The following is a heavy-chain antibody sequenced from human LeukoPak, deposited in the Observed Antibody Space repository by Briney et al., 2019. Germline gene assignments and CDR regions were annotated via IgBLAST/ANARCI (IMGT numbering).Heavy chain of an antibody. J-gene: IGHJ3*01. D-gene: IGHD4-11*01. CDR1: GFTFSNYA. CDR3: ARDTATAWISTFDL. V-gene: IGHV3-30*04. CDR2: ISHDGSNK. Sequence: GGSLRLSCATSGFTFSNYAVHWVRQAPGKGLEWVAVISHDGSNKYYADSVTGRFTISRDNPQNTLYLQMNSLRAEDTAVYYCARDTATAWISTFDLWGQGTMVIVSS.